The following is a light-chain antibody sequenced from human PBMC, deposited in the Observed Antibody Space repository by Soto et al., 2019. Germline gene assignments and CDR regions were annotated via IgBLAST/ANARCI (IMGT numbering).Light chain of an antibody. CDR2: GAS. CDR3: QQYKNWPLT. Sequence: EIVMTQSPGTLSVSPGERATLSCRASQSDSSNLAWYQQKPGQATRLLIYGASTRATGIPARFSGSGSGTEFTLTISSLQSEDFAVYYCQQYKNWPLTFGGGTKVEIK. V-gene: IGKV3-15*01. CDR1: QSDSSN. J-gene: IGKJ4*01.